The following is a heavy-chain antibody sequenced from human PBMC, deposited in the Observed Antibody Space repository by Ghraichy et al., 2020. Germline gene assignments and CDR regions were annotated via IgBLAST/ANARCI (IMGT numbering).Heavy chain of an antibody. Sequence: SETLSLTCAVSGYSISSGYYWGWIRQPPGKGLEWIGSIYHSGSTYYNPSLKSRVTISVDTSKNQFSLKLSSVTAADTAVYYCARAPAYSYGHVTFDYWGQGTLVTVSS. D-gene: IGHD5-18*01. J-gene: IGHJ4*02. CDR1: GYSISSGYY. CDR3: ARAPAYSYGHVTFDY. CDR2: IYHSGST. V-gene: IGHV4-38-2*01.